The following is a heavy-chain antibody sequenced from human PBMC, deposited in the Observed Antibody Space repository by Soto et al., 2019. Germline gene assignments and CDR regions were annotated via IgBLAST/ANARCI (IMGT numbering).Heavy chain of an antibody. CDR3: AKEGPGGGRHFYYGMDV. D-gene: IGHD1-26*01. Sequence: KLVESGGGVVQPGRSLRLSCAAFGFVFSDYGMHWVRQAPGKGLEWVALITNDGNNEFYRESVKGRFSISRGRSTNTVDLLMNSLRPEDTGVYYCAKEGPGGGRHFYYGMDVWGQGTTVTVSS. J-gene: IGHJ6*02. CDR2: ITNDGNNE. CDR1: GFVFSDYG. V-gene: IGHV3-30*18.